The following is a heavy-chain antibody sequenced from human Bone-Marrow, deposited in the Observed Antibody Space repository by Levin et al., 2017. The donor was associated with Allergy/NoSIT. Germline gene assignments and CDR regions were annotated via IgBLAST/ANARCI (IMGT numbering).Heavy chain of an antibody. Sequence: GESLKISCAASGFTFSSYSMNWVRQAPGKGLEWVSSISSSSSYIYYADSVKGRFTISRDNAKNSLYLQMNSLRAEDTAVYYCARDSRPTFTTIAAAVVYYYYGMDVWGQGTTVTVSS. V-gene: IGHV3-21*01. J-gene: IGHJ6*02. D-gene: IGHD6-13*01. CDR2: ISSSSSYI. CDR1: GFTFSSYS. CDR3: ARDSRPTFTTIAAAVVYYYYGMDV.